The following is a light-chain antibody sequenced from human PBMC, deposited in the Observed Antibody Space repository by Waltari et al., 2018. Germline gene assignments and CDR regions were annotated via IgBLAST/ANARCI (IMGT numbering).Light chain of an antibody. CDR2: DAS. CDR1: QGISSA. V-gene: IGKV1D-13*01. Sequence: AIQLTQSPSSLSASVGDRVTITCRASQGISSALAWYQQKRGKAPKLLIYDASSLESGVPSRFSGSGSGTDFTLTISSLQPEDFATYYCQQFNNYPLTFGGGTKVEIK. CDR3: QQFNNYPLT. J-gene: IGKJ4*01.